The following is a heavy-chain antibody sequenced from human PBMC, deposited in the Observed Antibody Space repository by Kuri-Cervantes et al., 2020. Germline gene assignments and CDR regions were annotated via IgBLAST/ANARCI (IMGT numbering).Heavy chain of an antibody. CDR3: ARGRSYYYDSSGYSDY. CDR1: GFTFSSYW. CDR2: IKQDGSEK. J-gene: IGHJ4*02. D-gene: IGHD3-22*01. V-gene: IGHV3-7*01. Sequence: GGSLRLSCAPSGFTFSSYWMSWVRQAPGKGLEWVANIKQDGSEKYYVDSVKGRFTIFRDNSKNTLYLQMNSLRAEDTAVYYCARGRSYYYDSSGYSDYWGQGTLVTVSS.